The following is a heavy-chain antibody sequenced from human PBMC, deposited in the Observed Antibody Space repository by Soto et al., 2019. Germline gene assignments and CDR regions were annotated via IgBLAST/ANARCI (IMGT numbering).Heavy chain of an antibody. Sequence: ASVKVSCKASGGTFSSYAISWVRQAPGQGLEWMGGIIPIFGTANYAQKFQGRVTITADKSTSTAYMGLSSLRSEDTAVYYRASGDYYDSSGYFDYWGQGTLVTVSS. V-gene: IGHV1-69*06. J-gene: IGHJ4*02. D-gene: IGHD3-22*01. CDR2: IIPIFGTA. CDR3: ASGDYYDSSGYFDY. CDR1: GGTFSSYA.